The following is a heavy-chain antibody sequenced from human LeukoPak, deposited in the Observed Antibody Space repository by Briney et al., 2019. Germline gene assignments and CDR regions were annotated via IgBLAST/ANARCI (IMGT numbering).Heavy chain of an antibody. J-gene: IGHJ5*02. Sequence: SETLSLTCAVYGGSFSGYYWSWIRQPPGKGLEWIGEINHSGSTNYNPSLKSRVTISVDTSKNQFSLKLSSVTSADTAVYYCARREAHCSSTSCYFNSWGQGTLVTVSS. CDR1: GGSFSGYY. D-gene: IGHD2-2*01. CDR2: INHSGST. V-gene: IGHV4-34*01. CDR3: ARREAHCSSTSCYFNS.